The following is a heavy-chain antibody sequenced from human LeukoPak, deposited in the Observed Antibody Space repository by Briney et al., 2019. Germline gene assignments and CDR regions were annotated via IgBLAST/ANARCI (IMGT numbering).Heavy chain of an antibody. CDR2: ISWNSGSI. CDR1: GFTFDDYA. J-gene: IGHJ5*02. V-gene: IGHV3-9*01. D-gene: IGHD6-13*01. Sequence: GRSLRLSCAASGFTFDDYAMHWVRQAPGKGLEWVSGISWNSGSIGYADSVKGRFTISRDNAKSSLYLQMNSLRAEDTALYYCAKDIFPYSCSSTRWFDPWGQGTLVTVSS. CDR3: AKDIFPYSCSSTRWFDP.